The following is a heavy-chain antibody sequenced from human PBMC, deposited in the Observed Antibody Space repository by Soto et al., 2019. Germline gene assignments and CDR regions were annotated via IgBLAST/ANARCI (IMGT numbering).Heavy chain of an antibody. Sequence: QVQLQESGPGLEKASETLSLTCTVSGGSMSGYYWSWIRQPPGKGLEWIGFIYDSGTTNYNPSLKSRGTISIDTSKNHFSLKLTSVTAADTAVYYCARVSHIVVVPAVRGAFDIWGQGTMITVPS. CDR2: IYDSGTT. V-gene: IGHV4-59*01. CDR3: ARVSHIVVVPAVRGAFDI. CDR1: GGSMSGYY. J-gene: IGHJ3*02. D-gene: IGHD2-21*02.